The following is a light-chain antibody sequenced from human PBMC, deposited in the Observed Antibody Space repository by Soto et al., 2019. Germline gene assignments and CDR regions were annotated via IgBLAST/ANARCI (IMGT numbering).Light chain of an antibody. J-gene: IGKJ2*01. CDR3: QQYNNWPPVT. V-gene: IGKV3-15*01. Sequence: EIVMTQSPATLSVSPGERATLSCRASQSVSNNLAWYQQKPGQTPRLLIYGASTRATGIPVRFSGSGSGTEFTLTISSLQSEDFAVYYSQQYNNWPPVTFGQGTKLEIK. CDR2: GAS. CDR1: QSVSNN.